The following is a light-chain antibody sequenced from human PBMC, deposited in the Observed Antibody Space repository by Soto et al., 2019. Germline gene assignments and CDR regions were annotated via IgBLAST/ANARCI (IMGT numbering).Light chain of an antibody. CDR3: QQYYTTRWT. Sequence: IVVTQSSDPLALSLCPTPPKSRTPSHGGFYSSNNKYSVAWYQQKPGQPPQLLIFWASTRESGVPDRFSGIESGTDFTLTISSLQAEDVAVYYCQQYYTTRWTFGKGTKVDIK. J-gene: IGKJ1*01. CDR1: HGGFYSSNNKYS. V-gene: IGKV4-1*01. CDR2: WAS.